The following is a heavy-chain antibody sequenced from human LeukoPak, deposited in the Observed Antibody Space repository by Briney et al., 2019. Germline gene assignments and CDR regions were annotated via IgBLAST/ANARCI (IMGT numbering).Heavy chain of an antibody. Sequence: GKGLEWIGSTYSSGSTYYNPSLKSRVTISVDTSKNQFSLKLSSVTAADTAVYYCARAFDGPWGQGTLVTVSS. D-gene: IGHD3-16*01. V-gene: IGHV4-39*01. CDR2: TYSSGST. J-gene: IGHJ5*02. CDR3: ARAFDGP.